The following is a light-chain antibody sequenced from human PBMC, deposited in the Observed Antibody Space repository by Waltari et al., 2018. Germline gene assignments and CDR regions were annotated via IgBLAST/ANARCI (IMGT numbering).Light chain of an antibody. J-gene: IGKJ5*01. CDR2: GAS. Sequence: EIVLTQSPATLSLSPGERVTLSCRASQSVDNYLLWYQQKPGQTPRLLIYGASNRATGTPARFSGSGSGTDFTLTIDSLESEDFAVYYCHQRSNWPITFGQGTRLEIK. CDR3: HQRSNWPIT. V-gene: IGKV3-11*01. CDR1: QSVDNY.